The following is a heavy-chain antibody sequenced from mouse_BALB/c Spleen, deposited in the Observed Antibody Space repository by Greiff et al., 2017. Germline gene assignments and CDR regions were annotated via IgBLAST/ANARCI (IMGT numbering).Heavy chain of an antibody. CDR2: IDPSDSYT. V-gene: IGHV1-69*02. J-gene: IGHJ3*01. CDR1: GYTFTSYW. D-gene: IGHD2-4*01. Sequence: QVQLQQPGAELVKPGASVKLSCKASGYTFTSYWMHWVKQRPGQGLEWIGEIDPSDSYTNYNQKFKGKATLTVDKSSSTAYMQLSSLTSEDSAVYYCARGSMITTRAWFAYWGQGTLVTVSA. CDR3: ARGSMITTRAWFAY.